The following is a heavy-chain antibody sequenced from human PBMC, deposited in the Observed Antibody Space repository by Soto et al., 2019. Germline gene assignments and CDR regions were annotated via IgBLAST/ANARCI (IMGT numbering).Heavy chain of an antibody. D-gene: IGHD3-10*01. V-gene: IGHV4-59*01. CDR3: ARDGYDGSGSPYPAY. Sequence: ESLSRTCGVSGGSMSEYFWSWIRQSPGKGLEWIGYIYYLGSTDYNPSLKSRVTISVDTSKRQFSLRLTSVTAADTAVYYCARDGYDGSGSPYPAYWGPGTQVT. J-gene: IGHJ4*02. CDR1: GGSMSEYF. CDR2: IYYLGST.